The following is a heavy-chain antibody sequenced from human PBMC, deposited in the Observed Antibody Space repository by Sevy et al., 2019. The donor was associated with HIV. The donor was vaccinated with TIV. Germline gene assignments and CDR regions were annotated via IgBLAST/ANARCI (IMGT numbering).Heavy chain of an antibody. V-gene: IGHV3-21*01. CDR1: GFTLSSYT. CDR2: ISGSSNYI. D-gene: IGHD2-2*01. J-gene: IGHJ3*02. Sequence: GGSLRLSCAASGFTLSSYTMNWVRQAPGKGLEWVSSISGSSNYIYYADSMKGRFTISRDNAKNSLYLQMNSLRAEDTAVYYCARRDCTITSCHRGDAFDIWGQGSMVTVSS. CDR3: ARRDCTITSCHRGDAFDI.